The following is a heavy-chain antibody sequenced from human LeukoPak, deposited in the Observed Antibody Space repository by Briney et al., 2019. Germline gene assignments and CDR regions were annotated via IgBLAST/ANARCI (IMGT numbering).Heavy chain of an antibody. CDR3: ARDRGVGTYYYDRPLDY. J-gene: IGHJ4*02. V-gene: IGHV6-1*01. CDR1: GDSVSSNSAA. CDR2: TNYRSKWYN. D-gene: IGHD3-22*01. Sequence: SQTLSLTCAISGDSVSSNSAAWNWIRQSPSRVLEWLGGTNYRSKWYNDYAVSVKSRITINPDTSKNQFSLQLNSVTPEDTAVYYCARDRGVGTYYYDRPLDYWGQGTLVTVSS.